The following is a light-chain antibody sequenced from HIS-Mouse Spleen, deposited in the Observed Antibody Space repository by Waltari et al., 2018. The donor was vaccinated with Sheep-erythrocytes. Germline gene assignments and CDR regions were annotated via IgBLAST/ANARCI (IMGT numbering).Light chain of an antibody. CDR3: QQYDNLLT. J-gene: IGKJ4*01. CDR1: QDISNY. Sequence: DIQMTQSPSSLSASLAARVTITCQASQDISNYLNWYQQKPGKAPKLLIYDASNLETGVPSRFSGSGSGTDFTFTISSLQPEDIATYYCQQYDNLLTFGGGTKVEIK. V-gene: IGKV1-33*01. CDR2: DAS.